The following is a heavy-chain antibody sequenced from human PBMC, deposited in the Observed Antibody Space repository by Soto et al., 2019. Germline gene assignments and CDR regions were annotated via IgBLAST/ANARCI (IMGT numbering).Heavy chain of an antibody. V-gene: IGHV3-30-3*01. CDR2: ISCDGSNK. CDR3: ARPLWSDDSNRGYFDL. CDR1: GFTFSSYA. J-gene: IGHJ2*01. Sequence: QVQLVESGGGVVQPGRSLRLSCAASGFTFSSYAMHWVRQAPGKGLEWVAVISCDGSNKYYADSVKGRFTIARDNSKNTLSLQMNSLSAEATAVYYCARPLWSDDSNRGYFDLWCRGTLVTVSS. D-gene: IGHD1-26*01.